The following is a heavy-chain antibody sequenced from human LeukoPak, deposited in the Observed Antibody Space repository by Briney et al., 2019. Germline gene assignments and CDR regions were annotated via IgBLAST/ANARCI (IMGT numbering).Heavy chain of an antibody. CDR1: GFTFSSYG. CDR2: IRYDGSNK. J-gene: IGHJ3*02. V-gene: IGHV3-30*02. CDR3: ARDYLYCSGGSCYSDAFDI. Sequence: PGGSLRLSCAASGFTFSSYGMHWVRQAPGKGLEWVAFIRYDGSNKYYADSVKGRFTISRDNSKNTLYLQMNSLRAEDTAVYYCARDYLYCSGGSCYSDAFDIWGQGTMVTVSS. D-gene: IGHD2-15*01.